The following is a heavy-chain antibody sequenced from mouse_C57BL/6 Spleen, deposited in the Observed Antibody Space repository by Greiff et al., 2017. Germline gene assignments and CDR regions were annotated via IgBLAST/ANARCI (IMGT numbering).Heavy chain of an antibody. CDR3: TFYYGNYVGAY. D-gene: IGHD2-1*01. Sequence: EVKVVESGAELVRPGASVKLSCTASGYNIKDYYMHWVKQRPEQGLEWIGRIDPEDGGTEYAPKFQGKATMTADTSSNTAYLLRSRLSSEYTAFYYCTFYYGNYVGAYWGQGTLVTVSA. CDR1: GYNIKDYY. J-gene: IGHJ3*01. CDR2: IDPEDGGT. V-gene: IGHV14-1*01.